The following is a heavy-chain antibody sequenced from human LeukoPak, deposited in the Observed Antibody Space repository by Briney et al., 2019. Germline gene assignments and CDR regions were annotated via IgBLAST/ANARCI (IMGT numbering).Heavy chain of an antibody. J-gene: IGHJ4*02. CDR2: ISYDGSNK. CDR3: AKVDYFGSGGFRSIDY. CDR1: GFIFSSYG. Sequence: GGSLRLSCEASGFIFSSYGMHWVRQAPGKGLEWVAIISYDGSNKYYADSVKGRFTISRDNSQSTVHLQMNSLRVEDTALYYCAKVDYFGSGGFRSIDYWGQGTLVTVSS. D-gene: IGHD3-10*01. V-gene: IGHV3-30*18.